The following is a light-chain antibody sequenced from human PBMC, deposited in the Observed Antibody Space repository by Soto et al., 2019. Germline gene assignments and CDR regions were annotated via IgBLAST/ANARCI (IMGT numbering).Light chain of an antibody. CDR3: TAWDDTLKRYV. Sequence: QSVLTQPPSASETPGQTVSISCSGSNSNIASNTVNWYQHLPGTAPKLLIYYNNQRPSGVPDRFSGSKSGTSASLAISGLQSEDECDYYCTAWDDTLKRYVFGTGPKLTVL. CDR1: NSNIASNT. CDR2: YNN. V-gene: IGLV1-44*01. J-gene: IGLJ1*01.